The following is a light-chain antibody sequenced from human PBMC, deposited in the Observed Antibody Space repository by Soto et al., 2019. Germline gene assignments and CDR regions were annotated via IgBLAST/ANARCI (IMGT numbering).Light chain of an antibody. CDR1: RDISDS. CDR3: QHLNAFPHVT. J-gene: IGKJ3*01. V-gene: IGKV1-9*01. CDR2: AAS. Sequence: IQLTQSPSSLSASIGDRVTITCRASRDISDSLAWYQQEPGKAPKLLIFAASSLHIGVPSRFSGSGSGTIFTPTISSLQPEDFATYYCQHLNAFPHVTFGPGTKVEIK.